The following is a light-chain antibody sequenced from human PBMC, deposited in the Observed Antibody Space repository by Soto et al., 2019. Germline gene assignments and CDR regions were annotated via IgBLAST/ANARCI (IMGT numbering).Light chain of an antibody. V-gene: IGKV3-11*01. Sequence: EIVLTQSQATLSLFQGERATLSCGTSQPVAGYLAWYLQKAGQAPRLLIFDASNRATGVPARFSGSGSGTDFTLTISSLEPEDFAVYYCQQRSHWPFTFGPGTKIDIK. CDR3: QQRSHWPFT. J-gene: IGKJ3*01. CDR1: QPVAGY. CDR2: DAS.